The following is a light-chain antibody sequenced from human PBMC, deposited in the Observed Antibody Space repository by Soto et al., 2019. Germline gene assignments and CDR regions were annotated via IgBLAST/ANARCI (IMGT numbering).Light chain of an antibody. V-gene: IGLV2-8*01. CDR3: SSYAGSNNFV. Sequence: ALTQPPSASGAPGQSVTISCSGTSSDVGGYNYVSWHQQHPGKAPKLMIYEVSKRPSGVPDRFSGSKSGNTASLIVSGLQAEDEADYYCSSYAGSNNFVFGTGTKVNRP. CDR2: EVS. CDR1: SSDVGGYNY. J-gene: IGLJ1*01.